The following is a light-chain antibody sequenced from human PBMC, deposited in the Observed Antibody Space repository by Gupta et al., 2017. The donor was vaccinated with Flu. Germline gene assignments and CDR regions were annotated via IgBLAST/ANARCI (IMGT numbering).Light chain of an antibody. CDR2: GAS. CDR3: QHYSSSSLFT. V-gene: IGKV3-20*01. Sequence: TQSWSPGERATLSCRASQSVSSRYFAWYQQKPGQAPRLLVYGASTRATGIPDRFSGSGSGTDFTLTISRLEPEDFAVYYCQHYSSSSLFTFGPGTKVEIK. CDR1: QSVSSRY. J-gene: IGKJ3*01.